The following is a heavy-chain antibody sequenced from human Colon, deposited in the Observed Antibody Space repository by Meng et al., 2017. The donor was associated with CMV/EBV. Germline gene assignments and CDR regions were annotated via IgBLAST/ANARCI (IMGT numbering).Heavy chain of an antibody. CDR1: AGTFSTYI. CDR3: VRDNARVQGNIPILVVPQGFDY. CDR2: IMPILGTI. J-gene: IGHJ4*02. D-gene: IGHD3-22*01. V-gene: IGHV1-69*08. Sequence: SVKVSCKASAGTFSTYIINWVRQAPGQGLEWMGRIMPILGTINYAQKLQGRVTITADTSTSTAYMELSSLSAEDTAVYYCVRDNARVQGNIPILVVPQGFDYWGQGTVVTVSS.